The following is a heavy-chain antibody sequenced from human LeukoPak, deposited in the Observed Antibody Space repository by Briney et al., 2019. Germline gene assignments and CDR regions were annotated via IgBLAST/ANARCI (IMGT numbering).Heavy chain of an antibody. V-gene: IGHV4-39*02. CDR3: ASAGARYSHTGGLYAFYF. D-gene: IGHD2-8*02. CDR2: IYCGRP. Sequence: SEALSLTCTVSGVSPTSSNHFWGWLRQPPGRGVEGIGTIYCGRPFYNPSLKSRVTISVDPSKNHFSLQLNSVAAADTAVYYCASAGARYSHTGGLYAFYFWGRGTLVTVSS. J-gene: IGHJ3*01. CDR1: GVSPTSSNHF.